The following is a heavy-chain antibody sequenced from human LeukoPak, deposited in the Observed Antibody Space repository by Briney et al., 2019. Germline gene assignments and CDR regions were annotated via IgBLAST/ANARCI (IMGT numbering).Heavy chain of an antibody. CDR3: ARASTGYSSGWHLAY. V-gene: IGHV3-11*01. J-gene: IGHJ4*02. CDR1: GFTFSDYY. CDR2: ISSSGSTI. Sequence: PGGSLRLSCAASGFTFSDYYMRWIRQAPGKGLEWVSYISSSGSTIYYADSVKGRFTISRDNAKNSLYLQMNSLRAEDTAVYYCARASTGYSSGWHLAYWGQGTLVTVSS. D-gene: IGHD6-19*01.